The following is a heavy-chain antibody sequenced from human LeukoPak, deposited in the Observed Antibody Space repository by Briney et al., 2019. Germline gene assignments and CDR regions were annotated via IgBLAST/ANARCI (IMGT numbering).Heavy chain of an antibody. CDR3: ARGLGGYDGLTGFDP. D-gene: IGHD5-12*01. V-gene: IGHV4-61*01. CDR1: GYSISSGYY. Sequence: PSETLSLTCAVSGYSISSGYYWGWIRQPPGKGLEWVGYIYYSGSTNYNPSLKSRVTISVDTSKNQFSLKLSSVTAADTAVYYCARGLGGYDGLTGFDPWGQGTLVTVSS. CDR2: IYYSGST. J-gene: IGHJ5*02.